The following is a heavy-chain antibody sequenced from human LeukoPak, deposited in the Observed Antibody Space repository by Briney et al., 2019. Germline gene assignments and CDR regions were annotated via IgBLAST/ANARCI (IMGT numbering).Heavy chain of an antibody. V-gene: IGHV1-8*01. CDR1: GYTFTSYD. CDR2: MNPNSGNT. J-gene: IGHJ6*02. Sequence: VASVKVSCKASGYTFTSYDINWVRQATGQGLEWMGWMNPNSGNTGYAQKFQGRVTMTRNTSISTAYIELSSLRSEDTAVYYCARGTYYYGSGSSAGMDVWGQGTTVTVSS. D-gene: IGHD3-10*01. CDR3: ARGTYYYGSGSSAGMDV.